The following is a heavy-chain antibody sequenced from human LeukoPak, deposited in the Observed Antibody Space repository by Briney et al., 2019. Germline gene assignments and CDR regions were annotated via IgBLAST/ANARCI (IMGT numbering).Heavy chain of an antibody. CDR2: IYPGDSNT. J-gene: IGHJ4*02. Sequence: GESLKISCKGSGYRFTNYWIGWVRQMPGKGLEWMGIIYPGDSNTIYSPSFQGQVTISADKSISTAYLQWSSLKASDTATYYCARHPNPDFDYWGQGTLVTVSS. CDR3: ARHPNPDFDY. CDR1: GYRFTNYW. V-gene: IGHV5-51*01.